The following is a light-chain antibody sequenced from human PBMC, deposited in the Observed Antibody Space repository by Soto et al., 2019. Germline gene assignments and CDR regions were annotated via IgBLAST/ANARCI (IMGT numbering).Light chain of an antibody. Sequence: QSVLTQPASVSGSPGQAITISCGGTSSDVGAYIYVSWYQQFPGKDPKLILYEVNNRPSGVSNRFSGSKSDTTASLTISGLQPEDEADYYCSAYADSDTKVFGTGTQLTVL. CDR3: SAYADSDTKV. CDR2: EVN. CDR1: SSDVGAYIY. J-gene: IGLJ1*01. V-gene: IGLV2-14*03.